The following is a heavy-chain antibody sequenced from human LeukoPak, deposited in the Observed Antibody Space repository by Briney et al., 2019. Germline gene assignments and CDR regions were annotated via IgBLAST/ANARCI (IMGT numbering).Heavy chain of an antibody. CDR2: IHTSGST. V-gene: IGHV4-4*07. CDR1: GGSISSYY. Sequence: SETLSLTCTVSGGSISSYYWNWIRQPAGKGLEWIGRIHTSGSTNYNPSLKSRVTMSVDTSKNKFSLKLSSVTAADTAVYYCARVQETPMGSYFDSWGQGTLVTVSS. D-gene: IGHD5-18*01. CDR3: ARVQETPMGSYFDS. J-gene: IGHJ4*02.